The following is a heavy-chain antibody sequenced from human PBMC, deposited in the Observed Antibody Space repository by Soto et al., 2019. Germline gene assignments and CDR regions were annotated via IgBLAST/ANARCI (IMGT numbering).Heavy chain of an antibody. CDR3: ARQWLDSYYFDY. CDR2: ISSNGGST. Sequence: EVQLVESGGGWVQPGGSLRLSCAASGFTFSSYAMHWVRQAPGKGLEYVSAISSNGGSTYYANSVKGRFTISRDNSKNTLYLQMGSLRAEDMAVYYCARQWLDSYYFDYWGQGTLVTVSS. J-gene: IGHJ4*02. V-gene: IGHV3-64*01. D-gene: IGHD6-19*01. CDR1: GFTFSSYA.